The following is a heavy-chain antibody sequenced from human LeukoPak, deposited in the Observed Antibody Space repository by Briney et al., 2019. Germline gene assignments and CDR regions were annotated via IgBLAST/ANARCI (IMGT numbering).Heavy chain of an antibody. CDR3: ARAGLYSSWYSRRSEYFQH. Sequence: ASVKVSFKASGYTFTSYAMNWVRQAPGQGLEWMGWINTNTGNPTYAQGFTGRFVLSLDTSVSTAYLQISSLKAEDTAVYYCARAGLYSSWYSRRSEYFQHWGQGTLVTVSS. CDR2: INTNTGNP. D-gene: IGHD6-13*01. V-gene: IGHV7-4-1*02. CDR1: GYTFTSYA. J-gene: IGHJ1*01.